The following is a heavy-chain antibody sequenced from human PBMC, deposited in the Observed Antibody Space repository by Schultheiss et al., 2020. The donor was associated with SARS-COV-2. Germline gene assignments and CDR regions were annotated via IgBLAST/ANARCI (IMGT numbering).Heavy chain of an antibody. CDR2: ISSSGSTI. D-gene: IGHD4-11*01. CDR1: GFTFSSYA. CDR3: ARDRGTVTTGRWFDP. J-gene: IGHJ5*02. Sequence: GESLKISCAASGFTFSSYAMNWVRQAPGKGLEWVSYISSSGSTIYYADSVKGRFTISRDNAKNSLYLQMNSLRAEDTAVYYCARDRGTVTTGRWFDPWGQGTLVTVSS. V-gene: IGHV3-48*03.